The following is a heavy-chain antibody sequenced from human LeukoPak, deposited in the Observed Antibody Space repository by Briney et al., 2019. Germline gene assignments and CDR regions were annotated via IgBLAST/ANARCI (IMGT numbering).Heavy chain of an antibody. CDR1: EFTLSSNA. J-gene: IGHJ4*02. Sequence: QTGGSLRLSCAASEFTLSSNAMSWVRQAPGKGLEWVSGISGSGGGTYYADSVKGRFTISRDNSRNTLYLQMDSLRAEDTAVYYCAKSSRGWSVDYWGQGTRVTVPS. CDR3: AKSSRGWSVDY. CDR2: ISGSGGGT. D-gene: IGHD6-19*01. V-gene: IGHV3-23*01.